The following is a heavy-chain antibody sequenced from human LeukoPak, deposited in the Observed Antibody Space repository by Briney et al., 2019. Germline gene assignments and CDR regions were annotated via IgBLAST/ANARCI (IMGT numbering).Heavy chain of an antibody. CDR3: ARGRYCSADICSGGDAFDI. CDR1: GGSINNYY. V-gene: IGHV4-4*07. CDR2: IYTRGST. D-gene: IGHD2-15*01. J-gene: IGHJ3*02. Sequence: SETLSLTCTVSGGSINNYYWSWIRQPAGKGLEWIGRIYTRGSTNYNPSLKSRVTMSVDTSKNQFSLKLSSVTAADTAVYYCARGRYCSADICSGGDAFDIWGQGTMVPVSS.